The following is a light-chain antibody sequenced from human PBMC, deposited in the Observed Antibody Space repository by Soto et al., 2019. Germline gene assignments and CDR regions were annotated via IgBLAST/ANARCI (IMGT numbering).Light chain of an antibody. V-gene: IGLV1-44*01. CDR1: SSNIGSNT. J-gene: IGLJ1*01. Sequence: QSVLTQPPSASGTPGQRVTISCSGSSSNIGSNTVNWYQQLPGTAPKLLVFNNSQRPSAVPDRFSASKSGPSASLPTSGLQSEDEADYYCAAWDDSLDGSVFGTGTKVTVL. CDR2: NNS. CDR3: AAWDDSLDGSV.